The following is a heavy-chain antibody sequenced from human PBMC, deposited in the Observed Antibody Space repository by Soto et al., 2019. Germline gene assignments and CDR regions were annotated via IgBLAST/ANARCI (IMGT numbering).Heavy chain of an antibody. CDR2: INAGNGNT. J-gene: IGHJ6*02. V-gene: IGHV1-3*01. Sequence: QVQLVQSGAEVKKPGASVKVACKASGYTFTSYAMHWVRQAPGQRLEWMGWINAGNGNTKYSQKFQGRVTITRDTSASTAYMELSSLRSEDTAVYYCARTVGYYYGMDVWGQGTTVTVSS. D-gene: IGHD4-17*01. CDR1: GYTFTSYA. CDR3: ARTVGYYYGMDV.